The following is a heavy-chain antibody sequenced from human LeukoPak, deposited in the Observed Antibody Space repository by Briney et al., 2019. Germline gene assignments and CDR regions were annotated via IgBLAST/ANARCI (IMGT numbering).Heavy chain of an antibody. CDR1: GYTFTSYA. J-gene: IGHJ4*02. CDR3: ARRYDFWSGLDY. V-gene: IGHV1-3*01. Sequence: ASVKVSCTASGYTFTSYAMHWVRQAPGQRLEWMGWINAGNGNTKYSQKFQGRVTITRDTSASTAYMELSSLRSEDTAVYYCARRYDFWSGLDYWGQGTLVTVSS. D-gene: IGHD3-3*01. CDR2: INAGNGNT.